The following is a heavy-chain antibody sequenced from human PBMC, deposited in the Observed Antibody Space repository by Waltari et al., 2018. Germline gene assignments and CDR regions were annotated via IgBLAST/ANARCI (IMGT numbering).Heavy chain of an antibody. Sequence: EVQLVESGGGLVQPGGSLRPSCAASGFTSINYWMSWVRQAPGKGRVGVANLKQDDGDKHNVDSVKGRFTTSRDNAKNSLYLKMNSLRAEDTAVYYCAKYDGQYGGGDCYLDYWGQGTLVSVAS. V-gene: IGHV3-7*01. D-gene: IGHD2-21*02. CDR3: AKYDGQYGGGDCYLDY. CDR1: GFTSINYW. J-gene: IGHJ4*02. CDR2: LKQDDGDK.